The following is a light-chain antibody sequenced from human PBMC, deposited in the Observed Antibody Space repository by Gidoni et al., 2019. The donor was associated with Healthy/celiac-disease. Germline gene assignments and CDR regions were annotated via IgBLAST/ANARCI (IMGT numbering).Light chain of an antibody. CDR1: SSNIGAGYD. CDR2: GNS. CDR3: QSYDSSLSAYVV. J-gene: IGLJ2*01. V-gene: IGLV1-40*01. Sequence: QSVLTQPPSVSGAPGQRVTISCTGSSSNIGAGYDVHWYQQLPGTAPKLLIYGNSNRPSGVPDRFSGSKSGTSASLAITGLQAEDEADYYCQSYDSSLSAYVVFGGGTKLTLL.